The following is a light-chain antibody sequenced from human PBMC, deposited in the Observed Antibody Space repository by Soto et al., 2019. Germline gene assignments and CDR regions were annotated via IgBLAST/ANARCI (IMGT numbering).Light chain of an antibody. J-gene: IGKJ1*01. V-gene: IGKV3-15*01. CDR3: QQYNDWPRT. CDR1: QSVSSY. CDR2: GAF. Sequence: EIVMTQSPATLSVSPGERATLSCRASQSVSSYLAWYQQKPGQAPRLLIYGAFTRATGMPARFSGSWSGTEFTLTISSLQSEDFAVYYCQQYNDWPRTFGQGTKVEIK.